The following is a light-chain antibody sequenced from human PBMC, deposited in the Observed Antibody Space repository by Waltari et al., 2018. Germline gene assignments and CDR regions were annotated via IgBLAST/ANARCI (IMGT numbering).Light chain of an antibody. Sequence: QSALTQPPSASGSPGQSVAISCTGTSSDVGGYNYVSWYQQHPGKAPKLLMYEVRKRPSGVPARFSGSKSGNTASLTVSGLQADDEADYDCSSYAGSNLWVLGGGTKLTVL. V-gene: IGLV2-8*01. CDR1: SSDVGGYNY. CDR2: EVR. J-gene: IGLJ3*02. CDR3: SSYAGSNLWV.